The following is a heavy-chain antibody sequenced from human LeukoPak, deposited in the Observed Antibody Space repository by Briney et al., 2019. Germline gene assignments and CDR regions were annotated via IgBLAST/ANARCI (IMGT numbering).Heavy chain of an antibody. CDR2: ISAYNGNT. J-gene: IGHJ4*02. D-gene: IGHD2-2*01. CDR3: GRDAPIVVVPAAIDY. CDR1: GYTFTSYG. Sequence: ASVKLSYKASGYTFTSYGIGCVPRAPGEGLEWMLCISAYNGNTNYTQKLRGRVTMHKDTPTSTAYWERRSLRSDDTPVYYCGRDAPIVVVPAAIDYWGQGTLVTVSS. V-gene: IGHV1-18*01.